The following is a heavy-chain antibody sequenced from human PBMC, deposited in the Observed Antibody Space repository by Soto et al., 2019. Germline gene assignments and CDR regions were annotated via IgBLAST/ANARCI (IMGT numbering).Heavy chain of an antibody. J-gene: IGHJ6*02. CDR1: GFTFSSYS. V-gene: IGHV3-21*01. CDR2: ISSSSSHI. D-gene: IGHD2-8*01. Sequence: GGSLRLSCAASGFTFSSYSMNWVRQAPGKGLEWVSSISSSSSHIYYADSVKGRFTISRDNAKNSLYLQMNSLRAEDTAVYYCAREEVGYCTNGVCRRYGMDVWGQGTTVTVSS. CDR3: AREEVGYCTNGVCRRYGMDV.